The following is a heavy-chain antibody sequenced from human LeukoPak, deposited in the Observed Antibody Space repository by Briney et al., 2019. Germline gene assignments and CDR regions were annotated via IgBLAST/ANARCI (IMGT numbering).Heavy chain of an antibody. CDR1: RFTFSDYY. Sequence: GSLGLSCAASRFTFSDYYMTWVRQAPGRGLEWVANIKEDGSEKYYVDSLKGRFTISRDNAKNSLYLQMNSLRVEDTAVYFCARKEGSGSYYDLNYYYYMDVWGKGTTVTVSS. V-gene: IGHV3-7*01. CDR3: ARKEGSGSYYDLNYYYYMDV. D-gene: IGHD3-10*01. J-gene: IGHJ6*03. CDR2: IKEDGSEK.